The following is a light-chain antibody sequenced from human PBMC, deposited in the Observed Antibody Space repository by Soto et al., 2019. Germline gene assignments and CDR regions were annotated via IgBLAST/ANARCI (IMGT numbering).Light chain of an antibody. Sequence: QSALTQPASVSGSPGQSITISCTGTSSDVGGYNYVSWYQQHPGKAPKLMIYDVNNRPSGVSNLFSGSKSGNTASLTISGLQAEDEADYYCSSYTSSSTVVFGGGTKLTVL. V-gene: IGLV2-14*01. CDR2: DVN. J-gene: IGLJ3*02. CDR3: SSYTSSSTVV. CDR1: SSDVGGYNY.